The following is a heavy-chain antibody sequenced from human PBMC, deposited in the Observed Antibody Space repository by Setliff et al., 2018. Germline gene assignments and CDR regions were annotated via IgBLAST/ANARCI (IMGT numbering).Heavy chain of an antibody. J-gene: IGHJ4*02. CDR2: INHSGST. CDR3: TRETTFEEGGRYFSYYFDY. D-gene: IGHD1-26*01. Sequence: TTSETLSLTCGVYGGSFSGYYWSWIRQPPGKGLEWIGEINHSGSTNYNPSLKSRVTMSVETSKTQFSLKLNSMTTADTAVYYCTRETTFEEGGRYFSYYFDYWGQGTLVTVSS. V-gene: IGHV4-34*01. CDR1: GGSFSGYY.